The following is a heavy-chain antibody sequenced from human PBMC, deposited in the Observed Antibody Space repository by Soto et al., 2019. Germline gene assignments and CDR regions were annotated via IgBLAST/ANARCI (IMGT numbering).Heavy chain of an antibody. J-gene: IGHJ6*02. CDR2: ISPYNGRT. V-gene: IGHV1-18*01. D-gene: IGHD5-18*01. CDR3: GRCRTDSYAMDV. CDR1: GYSFTSYG. Sequence: QVHLVQSGSDVEKPGASVKVSCKASGYSFTSYGIGGVRQVPGQGPEWMGWISPYNGRTNYAQSVKGRVVMTTDISTNTVYLELRSLRSDDSAIYYCGRCRTDSYAMDVWGQGTTVTVSS.